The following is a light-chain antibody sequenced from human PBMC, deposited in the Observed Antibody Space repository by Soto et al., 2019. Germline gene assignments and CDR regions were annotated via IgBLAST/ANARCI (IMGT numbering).Light chain of an antibody. CDR2: DVS. CDR3: SSYTSSRTRV. Sequence: QSALTQPASASGSPGQSITISCTGTSSDVGGYNYVSWYQHHPGRAPKLMIYDVSNRPSGVSNRFSGSKSDNTASLTISGLQAEDEADYYCSSYTSSRTRVFGTGTKVTVL. V-gene: IGLV2-14*03. J-gene: IGLJ1*01. CDR1: SSDVGGYNY.